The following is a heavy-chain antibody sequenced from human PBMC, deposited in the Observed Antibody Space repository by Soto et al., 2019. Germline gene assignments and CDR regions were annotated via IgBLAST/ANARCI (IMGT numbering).Heavy chain of an antibody. J-gene: IGHJ4*02. D-gene: IGHD3-3*01. Sequence: ASVKVSFKASGYTFTSYDINWVRQATGQGLEWMGWMNPNSGNTGYAQKFQGRVTMTRNISISTAYMELSSLRSEDTAVYYCARGNRGYYDFWSGPNYFDYWGQGTLVTVSS. CDR3: ARGNRGYYDFWSGPNYFDY. V-gene: IGHV1-8*01. CDR2: MNPNSGNT. CDR1: GYTFTSYD.